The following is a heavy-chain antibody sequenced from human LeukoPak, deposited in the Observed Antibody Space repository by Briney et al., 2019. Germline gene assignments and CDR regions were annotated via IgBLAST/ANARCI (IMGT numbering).Heavy chain of an antibody. CDR3: ARDSLSCSSTSCSWNWFDP. D-gene: IGHD2-2*01. Sequence: SETPSLTCTVSGGSISSYYWSWIRQPPGKGLEWIGYIYYSGSTNYNPSLKSRVTISVDTSKNQFSLKLSSVTAADTAVYYCARDSLSCSSTSCSWNWFDPWGQGTLVTVSS. CDR2: IYYSGST. CDR1: GGSISSYY. V-gene: IGHV4-59*01. J-gene: IGHJ5*02.